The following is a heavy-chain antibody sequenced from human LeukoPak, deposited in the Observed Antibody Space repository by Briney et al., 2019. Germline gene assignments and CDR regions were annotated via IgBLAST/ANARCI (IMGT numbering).Heavy chain of an antibody. V-gene: IGHV3-30*02. Sequence: PGGSLRLSCAASGFTFSSYGMYWVRQAPGKGLEWVAFIRYDGSNKYYADSVKGRFTISRDNSKNTLYLQMNSLRAEDTAVYYCAIGGQWYSSSWYFDYWGQGTLVTVSS. CDR3: AIGGQWYSSSWYFDY. D-gene: IGHD6-13*01. CDR2: IRYDGSNK. J-gene: IGHJ4*02. CDR1: GFTFSSYG.